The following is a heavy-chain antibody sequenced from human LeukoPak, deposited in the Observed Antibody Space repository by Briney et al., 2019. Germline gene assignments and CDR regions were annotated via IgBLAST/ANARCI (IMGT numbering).Heavy chain of an antibody. D-gene: IGHD6-13*01. V-gene: IGHV3-30*02. CDR2: IRYDGSNK. CDR3: ARDLIAAAGWADY. CDR1: GFTFSSYG. Sequence: GGSLRLSCAASGFTFSSYGMHWVRQAPGKGLEGVAFIRYDGSNKYYADSVKGRFTISRDNAKNSLYLQMNSLRAEDTAVYYCARDLIAAAGWADYWGQGTLVTVSS. J-gene: IGHJ4*02.